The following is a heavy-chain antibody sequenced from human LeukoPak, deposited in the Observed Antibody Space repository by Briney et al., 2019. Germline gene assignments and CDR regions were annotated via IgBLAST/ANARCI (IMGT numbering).Heavy chain of an antibody. CDR1: GFTFSSYS. V-gene: IGHV3-21*01. J-gene: IGHJ4*02. Sequence: GRSLRLSCAASGFTFSSYSMNWVRQAPGKGLEWVSSISSSSSYIYYADSVKGRFTISRDNAKNSLYLQMNSLRAEDTAVYYCARDSAMIVVGSFDYWGQGTLVTVSS. D-gene: IGHD3-22*01. CDR3: ARDSAMIVVGSFDY. CDR2: ISSSSSYI.